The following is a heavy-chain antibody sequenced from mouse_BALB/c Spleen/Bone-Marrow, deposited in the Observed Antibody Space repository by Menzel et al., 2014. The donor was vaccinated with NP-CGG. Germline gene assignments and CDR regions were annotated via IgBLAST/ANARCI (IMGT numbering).Heavy chain of an antibody. Sequence: DVQLQESGGGLVQPGGSRKLSCAASGFTFXSFGMHWVRQAPEKGLEWVAYISSGSSTIYYADTVKGRFTISRDNPKNTLFLQMTSLRSEDTAMYYCARRGSNHWYFDVWGAGTTVTVSS. V-gene: IGHV5-17*02. CDR1: GFTFXSFG. J-gene: IGHJ1*01. D-gene: IGHD1-1*01. CDR3: ARRGSNHWYFDV. CDR2: ISSGSSTI.